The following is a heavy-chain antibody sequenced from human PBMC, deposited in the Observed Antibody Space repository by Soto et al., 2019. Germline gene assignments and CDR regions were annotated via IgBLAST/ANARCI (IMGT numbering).Heavy chain of an antibody. V-gene: IGHV3-33*01. Sequence: QVQLVESGGGVVQPGRSLRLSCAASGSTFSSYGMHWVRQAPGKGLEWVAVIWYDGSNKYYADSVKGRFTISRDNSKNTLYLQMNSLRAEDTAVYYCARENYGDSYYYYYYGMDVWGQGTTVTVSS. J-gene: IGHJ6*02. CDR1: GSTFSSYG. D-gene: IGHD4-17*01. CDR3: ARENYGDSYYYYYYGMDV. CDR2: IWYDGSNK.